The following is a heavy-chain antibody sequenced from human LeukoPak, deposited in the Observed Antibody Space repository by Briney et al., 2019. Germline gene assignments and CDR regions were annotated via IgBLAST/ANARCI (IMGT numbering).Heavy chain of an antibody. V-gene: IGHV3-21*01. CDR2: ISSSSSYI. CDR3: ARAVLARLVDY. D-gene: IGHD4/OR15-4a*01. Sequence: GGSLRLSCAASGFTFSRYSMNSVRQARGKGLEWVSSISSSSSYIYYADSVKGRFTISRDNAKNSLYLQMNSLRAEDTAVYYCARAVLARLVDYWGQGTLVTVSS. CDR1: GFTFSRYS. J-gene: IGHJ4*02.